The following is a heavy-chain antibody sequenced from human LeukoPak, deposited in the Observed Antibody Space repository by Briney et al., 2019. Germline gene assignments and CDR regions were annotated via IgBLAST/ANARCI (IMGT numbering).Heavy chain of an antibody. CDR1: GFTFDNYA. D-gene: IGHD3-22*01. J-gene: IGHJ4*02. V-gene: IGHV3-9*01. Sequence: GGSLRLSCAASGFTFDNYAMHWVRQAPGKGLEWVSGISWNSGSIGYADSVKGRFTISRDNAKNSLYLQMNSLRAEDTALYYCAKGPRGSGYTFDYWGQGTLVTVSS. CDR3: AKGPRGSGYTFDY. CDR2: ISWNSGSI.